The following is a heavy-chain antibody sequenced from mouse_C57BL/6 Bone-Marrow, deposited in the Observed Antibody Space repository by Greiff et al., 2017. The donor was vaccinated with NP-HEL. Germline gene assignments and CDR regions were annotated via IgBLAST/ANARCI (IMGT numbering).Heavy chain of an antibody. J-gene: IGHJ3*01. CDR1: GYTFTSYG. Sequence: VQLVESGAELARPGASVKLSCKASGYTFTSYGISWVKQRTGQGLEWIGEIYPRSGNTYYNEKFKGKATLTADKSSSTAYMELRSLTSEDSAVYFCARRSSGAWFAYWGQGTLVTVSA. CDR3: ARRSSGAWFAY. V-gene: IGHV1-81*01. CDR2: IYPRSGNT. D-gene: IGHD3-2*02.